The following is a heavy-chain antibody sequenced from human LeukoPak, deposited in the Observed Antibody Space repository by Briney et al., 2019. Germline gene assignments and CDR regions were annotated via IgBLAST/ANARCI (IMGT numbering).Heavy chain of an antibody. D-gene: IGHD5-12*01. CDR1: GFTFSSYS. V-gene: IGHV3-48*04. CDR3: MVVTNAFDI. Sequence: PGGSLRLSCAASGFTFSSYSMNWVRQAPGKGLEWVSYISSSSSTIYYADSVKGRFTISRDNAKDSLYLQMNSLRAEDTAVYYCMVVTNAFDIWGQGTMVTVSS. CDR2: ISSSSSTI. J-gene: IGHJ3*02.